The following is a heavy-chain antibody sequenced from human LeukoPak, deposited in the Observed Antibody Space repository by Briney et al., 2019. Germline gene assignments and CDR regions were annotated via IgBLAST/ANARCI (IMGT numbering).Heavy chain of an antibody. V-gene: IGHV3-21*01. CDR3: ALVQSDWFDP. J-gene: IGHJ5*02. CDR2: ISSSSNYT. Sequence: GGSLRLSCAASGFTFSSYNMNWVRQAPGKGLEWVSSISSSSNYTYYADSVKGRFTISRDNAKNSLYLQMNSLTAEDTAVYYCALVQSDWFDPWGQGTLVTVSS. CDR1: GFTFSSYN. D-gene: IGHD6-13*01.